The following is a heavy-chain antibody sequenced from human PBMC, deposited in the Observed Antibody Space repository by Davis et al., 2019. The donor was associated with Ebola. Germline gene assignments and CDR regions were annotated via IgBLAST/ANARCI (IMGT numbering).Heavy chain of an antibody. J-gene: IGHJ4*02. CDR2: INPNSGGT. CDR1: GYTFTGYY. V-gene: IGHV1-2*04. Sequence: AASVTVSCKASGYTFTGYYMHWVRQAPGQGLEWMGWINPNSGGTNYAQKFQGWVTMTRDTSISTAYMELSRLRSDDTAVYYCATGYSRAPLLGYWGQGTLVTVSS. CDR3: ATGYSRAPLLGY. D-gene: IGHD6-13*01.